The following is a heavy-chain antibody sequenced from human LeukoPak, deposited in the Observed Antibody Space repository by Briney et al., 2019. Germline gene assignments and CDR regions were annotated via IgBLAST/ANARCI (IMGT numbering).Heavy chain of an antibody. V-gene: IGHV3-21*01. CDR2: ISSSSSYI. CDR3: ARDYSSRGGSCDY. Sequence: GGSLRLSCAASGFTFSSYSMNWVRQAPGKGLEWVSSISSSSSYIYYADSVKGRFTISRDNAKNSLYLQMNSLRAEDTAVYYCARDYSSRGGSCDYWGQGTLVTVSS. J-gene: IGHJ4*02. CDR1: GFTFSSYS. D-gene: IGHD6-13*01.